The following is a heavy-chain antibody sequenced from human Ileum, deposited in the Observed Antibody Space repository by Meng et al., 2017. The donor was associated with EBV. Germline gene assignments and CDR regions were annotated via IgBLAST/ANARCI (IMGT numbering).Heavy chain of an antibody. CDR1: GLSLNTSGVG. D-gene: IGHD3/OR15-3a*01. J-gene: IGHJ4*02. CDR2: VYWDDDK. Sequence: HIPLKESGLTLVTPTHTLTRTCIFSGLSLNTSGVGVRWIRQPPGKALEWLALVYWDDDKRYSPSLERRLTITKDTSKNQVVLTMTNMDPLDTATYYCAHEEDWRIDYWGQGTLVTVSS. CDR3: AHEEDWRIDY. V-gene: IGHV2-5*02.